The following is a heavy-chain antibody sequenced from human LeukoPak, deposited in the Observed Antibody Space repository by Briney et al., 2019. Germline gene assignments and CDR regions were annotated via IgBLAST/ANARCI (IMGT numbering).Heavy chain of an antibody. V-gene: IGHV3-30*02. D-gene: IGHD6-19*01. CDR1: GFTFGDYA. CDR2: IRYDGSNK. CDR3: AKDLTQWSKHYNYYMDV. J-gene: IGHJ6*03. Sequence: GGSLRLSCTASGFTFGDYAMNWFRQAPGKGLEWVAFIRYDGSNKYYADSVKGRFTISRDNSKNTLYLQLNSLRGEDTAVYYCAKDLTQWSKHYNYYMDVWGKGTTVTISS.